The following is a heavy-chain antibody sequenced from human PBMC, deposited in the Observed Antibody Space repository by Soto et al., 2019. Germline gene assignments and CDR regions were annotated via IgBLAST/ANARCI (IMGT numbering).Heavy chain of an antibody. CDR3: AKDEYYDFWSGYYKGGAFDI. D-gene: IGHD3-3*01. CDR2: ISYDGSNK. Sequence: GGSLRLSCAASGFTFSSYGIHWVRQAPGKGLEWVAVISYDGSNKYYADSVKGRFTISRDNSKNTLYLQMNSLRAEDTAVYYCAKDEYYDFWSGYYKGGAFDIWGQGTMVTVSS. J-gene: IGHJ3*02. CDR1: GFTFSSYG. V-gene: IGHV3-30*18.